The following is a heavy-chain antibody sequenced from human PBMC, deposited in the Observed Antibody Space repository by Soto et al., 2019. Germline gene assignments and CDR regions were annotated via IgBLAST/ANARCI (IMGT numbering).Heavy chain of an antibody. D-gene: IGHD2-21*02. CDR1: RFSFNRFV. CDR3: ARDRDDSGDAGY. V-gene: IGHV3-33*01. J-gene: IGHJ4*02. CDR2: LWSDGSNT. Sequence: GGSLRLSCVASRFSFNRFVMHWVRQAPGKGLEWVADLWSDGSNTYYSDSVRGRFTISRDNSKNTLYLQMNSLTAEDTAVYHCARDRDDSGDAGYWGQGTLVTVSS.